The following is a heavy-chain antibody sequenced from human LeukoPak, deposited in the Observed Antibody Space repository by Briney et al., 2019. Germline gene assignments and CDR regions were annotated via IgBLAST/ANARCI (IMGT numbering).Heavy chain of an antibody. V-gene: IGHV3-7*01. CDR1: GFTFSNYW. Sequence: PGGSLRLSCAASGFTFSNYWMSWVRQAPGKGLEWVANINQPANSQNTVDSVKGRFTISRDNAQNSLFLQMNSLRAEDAAVYYCARVRYHHYDLDFWGQGTPVTVSS. CDR3: ARVRYHHYDLDF. CDR2: INQPANSQ. J-gene: IGHJ6*02.